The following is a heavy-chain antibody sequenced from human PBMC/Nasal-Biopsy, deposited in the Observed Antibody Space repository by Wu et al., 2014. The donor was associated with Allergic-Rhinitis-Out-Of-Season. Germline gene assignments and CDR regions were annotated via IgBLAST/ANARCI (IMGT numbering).Heavy chain of an antibody. CDR3: ARDHPYCSGGSCCWDY. J-gene: IGHJ4*02. D-gene: IGHD2-15*01. CDR2: INDSGST. Sequence: TLSLTCTVSGASISSYYWSWIRQPPGKGLEWIGYINDSGSTYYKSSLKSRVTISLDTSKKQFSLRLTSVTAADTAVYYCARDHPYCSGGSCCWDYWGQGALVTVSS. V-gene: IGHV4-59*01. CDR1: GASISSYY.